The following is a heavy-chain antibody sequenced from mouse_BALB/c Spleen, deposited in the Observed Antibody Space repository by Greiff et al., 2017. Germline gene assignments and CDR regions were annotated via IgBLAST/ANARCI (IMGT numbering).Heavy chain of an antibody. CDR3: ARSMITTGTCAMDY. CDR2: INPSNGRT. V-gene: IGHV1S81*02. CDR1: GYTFTSYW. J-gene: IGHJ4*01. Sequence: QVQLQQPGAELVKPGASVKLSCKASGYTFTSYWMHWVKQRPGQGLEWIGEINPSNGRTNYNEKFKSKATLTVDKSSSTAYMQLSSLTSEDSAVYYCARSMITTGTCAMDYWGQGTSVTVSS. D-gene: IGHD2-4*01.